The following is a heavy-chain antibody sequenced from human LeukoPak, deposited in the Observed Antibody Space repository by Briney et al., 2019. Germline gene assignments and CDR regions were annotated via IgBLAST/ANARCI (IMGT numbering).Heavy chain of an antibody. J-gene: IGHJ4*02. D-gene: IGHD5-18*01. Sequence: SETLSLTCTVSGGSISSYYWSWIRQRPGKGLEWIGYIFYSGTTNYNPSLKSRVTVSVDTSKNQFSLRLSSVTAADTAVYYCARVSDTDMFFFDYWGQGSLVTVSS. CDR3: ARVSDTDMFFFDY. CDR1: GGSISSYY. CDR2: IFYSGTT. V-gene: IGHV4-59*12.